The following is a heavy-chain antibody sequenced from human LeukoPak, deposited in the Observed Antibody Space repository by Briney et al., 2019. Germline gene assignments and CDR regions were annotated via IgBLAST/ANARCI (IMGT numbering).Heavy chain of an antibody. CDR2: IKQDGSEK. J-gene: IGHJ3*02. V-gene: IGHV3-7*01. D-gene: IGHD1-14*01. Sequence: GGSLRLSCAASGFTFSNYRMSWVRQAPGKGLEWVANIKQDGSEKYYVDSVKGRFAISRDNAKNSLYLQMNSLRAEDTAVYYCARQRWYSQLNRWAFDIWGQGTMVTVSS. CDR3: ARQRWYSQLNRWAFDI. CDR1: GFTFSNYR.